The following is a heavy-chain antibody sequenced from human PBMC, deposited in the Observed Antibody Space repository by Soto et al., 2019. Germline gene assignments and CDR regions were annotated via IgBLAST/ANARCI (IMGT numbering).Heavy chain of an antibody. D-gene: IGHD6-19*01. Sequence: SETLSLTXTVSGGSISSSSYYWGWIRQPPGKGLEWIGSIYYSGSTYYNPSLKSRVTISVDTSKNQFSLKLSSVTAADTAVYYCAGRFIAVAGDTDYWGQGTLVTVSS. CDR1: GGSISSSSYY. CDR2: IYYSGST. CDR3: AGRFIAVAGDTDY. V-gene: IGHV4-39*01. J-gene: IGHJ4*02.